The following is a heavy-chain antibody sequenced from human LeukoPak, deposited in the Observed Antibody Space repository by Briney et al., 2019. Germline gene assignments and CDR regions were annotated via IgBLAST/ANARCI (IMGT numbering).Heavy chain of an antibody. J-gene: IGHJ4*02. CDR2: IYGGVTGSP. V-gene: IGHV3-23*01. D-gene: IGHD3-9*01. Sequence: GGSLRLSCAASGFTFSSYAMSWVRQAPGKGLEWVAGIYGGVTGSPLYAESVLGRFTISRGNSKNTLYLQMNSLSDEDTAVYYCAKDLTPDGVWDIDYWGQGTPITVSS. CDR3: AKDLTPDGVWDIDY. CDR1: GFTFSSYA.